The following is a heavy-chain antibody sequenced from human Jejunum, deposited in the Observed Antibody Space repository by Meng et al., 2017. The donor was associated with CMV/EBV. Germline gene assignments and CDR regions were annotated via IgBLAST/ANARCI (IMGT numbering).Heavy chain of an antibody. D-gene: IGHD6-13*01. CDR1: TYA. CDR2: ISAGGGT. Sequence: TYAMSWVRQAPGKGLDWVSSISAGGGTYDADSVKGRFTISRDNSKNTLYLQMNSLRAEDTAVYYCAKDSDSSSWYGDHYYGMDVWGQGTTVTVSS. V-gene: IGHV3-23*01. CDR3: AKDSDSSSWYGDHYYGMDV. J-gene: IGHJ6*02.